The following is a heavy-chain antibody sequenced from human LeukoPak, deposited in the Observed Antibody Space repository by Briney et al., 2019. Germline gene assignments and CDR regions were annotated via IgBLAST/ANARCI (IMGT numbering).Heavy chain of an antibody. CDR1: GFMFSRLG. J-gene: IGHJ6*03. CDR2: IWHDGSVE. D-gene: IGHD3-16*01. Sequence: GGSLRLSCAASGFMFSRLGMQWVRQAPGEGLEWVAMIWHDGSVEGYADSVKGRFTISRDNSQDTLYLQMNSLRDDDTAVYYCAKEGDQFRGYLDAWGKGTTVTVSS. CDR3: AKEGDQFRGYLDA. V-gene: IGHV3-33*06.